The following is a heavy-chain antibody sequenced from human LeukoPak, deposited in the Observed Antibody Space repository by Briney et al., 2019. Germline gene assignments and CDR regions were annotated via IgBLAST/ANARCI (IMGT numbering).Heavy chain of an antibody. CDR1: GYTFTSYD. CDR2: MNPNSGNT. Sequence: ASVKVSCKASGYTFTSYDINWVRQATGQGLEWMGWMNPNSGNTGYAQKFQGRVTMTRDTSISTAYMELSRLRSDDTAVYYCARAAAGTDYYYYGMDVWGQGTTVTVSS. CDR3: ARAAAGTDYYYYGMDV. J-gene: IGHJ6*02. D-gene: IGHD6-13*01. V-gene: IGHV1-8*01.